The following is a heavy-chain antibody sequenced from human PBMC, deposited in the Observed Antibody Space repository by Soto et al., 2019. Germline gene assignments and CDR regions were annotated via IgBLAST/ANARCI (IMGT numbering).Heavy chain of an antibody. CDR2: IYHSGST. J-gene: IGHJ5*02. CDR1: GGSISSGDYA. D-gene: IGHD4-17*01. Sequence: SETLSLTCAVSGGSISSGDYAWSWIRQPPGKGLEWIGYIYHSGSTYYNPSLKSRVTISVDRSKNQFSLKLSSVTAADTAVYYCARGGSGHGDDNWFDPWGQGTLVTVSS. CDR3: ARGGSGHGDDNWFDP. V-gene: IGHV4-30-2*01.